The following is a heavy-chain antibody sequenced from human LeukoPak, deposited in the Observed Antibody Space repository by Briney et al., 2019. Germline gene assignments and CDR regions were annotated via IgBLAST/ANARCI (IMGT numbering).Heavy chain of an antibody. CDR1: GYSISSGYY. CDR2: INHSGST. V-gene: IGHV4-38-2*02. CDR3: ARVTCSSTSCYTNPGNYYYYYMDV. J-gene: IGHJ6*03. D-gene: IGHD2-2*01. Sequence: SETLSLTCTVSGYSISSGYYWGWIRQPPGRGLEWIGEINHSGSTNYNPSLKSRVTISVDTSKNQFSLKLSSVTAADTAVYYCARVTCSSTSCYTNPGNYYYYYMDVWGKGTTVTISS.